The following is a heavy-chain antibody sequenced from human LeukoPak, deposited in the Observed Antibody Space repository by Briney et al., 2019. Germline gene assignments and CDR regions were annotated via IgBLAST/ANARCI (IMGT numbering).Heavy chain of an antibody. J-gene: IGHJ5*02. Sequence: GGSLRLSCAASGFTFSSYEMNWVRQAPGKGLEWVSYISSSGSTIYYADSMKGRFTISRDNAKNSLYLQMNSLRAEDTAVYYCARGVTMIGNWFDPWGQGTLVTVSS. D-gene: IGHD3-22*01. CDR2: ISSSGSTI. V-gene: IGHV3-48*03. CDR3: ARGVTMIGNWFDP. CDR1: GFTFSSYE.